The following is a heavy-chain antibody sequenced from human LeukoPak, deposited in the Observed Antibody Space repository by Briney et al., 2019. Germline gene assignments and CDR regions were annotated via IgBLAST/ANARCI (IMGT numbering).Heavy chain of an antibody. CDR2: IYYSGST. CDR1: GGSISSGDYY. CDR3: VRDRELTY. D-gene: IGHD3-10*01. Sequence: SETLSLTCTVSGGSISSGDYYWSWIRQPPGKGLEWIGYIYYSGSTIYNPSLKSRVTISVDTSKNQFSLRLSSVTAADTAVYFCVRDRELTYWGQGTLVTVSS. V-gene: IGHV4-61*08. J-gene: IGHJ4*02.